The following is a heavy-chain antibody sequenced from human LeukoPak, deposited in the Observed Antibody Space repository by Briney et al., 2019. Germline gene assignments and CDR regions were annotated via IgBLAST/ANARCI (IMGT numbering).Heavy chain of an antibody. D-gene: IGHD3-10*01. V-gene: IGHV4-59*08. CDR2: ISNRGST. CDR1: GGSISSYY. Sequence: SETLSLTCTVSGGSISSYYWNWIRQSPGKGLEWIGFISNRGSTNYNPSLKSRVSISVDTSENQFSLKLNSVTAADTAVYYCATSRGFGELMGNWFDPWGQGTLVTVSS. J-gene: IGHJ5*02. CDR3: ATSRGFGELMGNWFDP.